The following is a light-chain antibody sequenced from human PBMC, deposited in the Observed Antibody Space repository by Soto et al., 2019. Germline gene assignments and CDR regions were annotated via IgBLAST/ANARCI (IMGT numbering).Light chain of an antibody. CDR3: LQDHNYPWT. CDR2: AAS. Sequence: QMTQSPSSLSVSIIDRVTITCRASQDIGNDLGWYQQRPGEAPKLLLYAASTLRSGVPSRFSGSGSGTHFALTINSLQPEDSATYFCLQDHNYPWTFGQGTKVEI. J-gene: IGKJ1*01. CDR1: QDIGND. V-gene: IGKV1-6*02.